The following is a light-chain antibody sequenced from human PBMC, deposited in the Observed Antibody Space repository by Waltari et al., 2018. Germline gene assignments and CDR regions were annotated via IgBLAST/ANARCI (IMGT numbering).Light chain of an antibody. CDR3: QSADSSGSVV. J-gene: IGLJ2*01. CDR1: SFSKQF. V-gene: IGLV3-25*03. Sequence: SFELTQPPSLSVSPGQTARTTFPGSSFSKQFPHWHQQRPGLAPVLVIYKDSERPSGIPERFSGSSSGTTVTLTISGVQAEDEADYYCQSADSSGSVVFGGGTKLTVL. CDR2: KDS.